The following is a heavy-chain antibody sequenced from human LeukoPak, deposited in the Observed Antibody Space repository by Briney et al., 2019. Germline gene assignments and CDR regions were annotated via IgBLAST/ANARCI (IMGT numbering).Heavy chain of an antibody. CDR1: EFTFSSYA. J-gene: IGHJ4*02. Sequence: PGASLRLSCAASEFTFSSYAMSWVRQAPGKGLEWVSAISGSGGSTYYADSVKGRFTISRDNSKNTLYLQMNSLRAEDTAVYYCASRHSGYDSVRYWGQGTLVTVSS. V-gene: IGHV3-23*01. D-gene: IGHD5-12*01. CDR2: ISGSGGST. CDR3: ASRHSGYDSVRY.